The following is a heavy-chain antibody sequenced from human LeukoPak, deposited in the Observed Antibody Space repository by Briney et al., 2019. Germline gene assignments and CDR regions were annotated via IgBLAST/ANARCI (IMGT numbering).Heavy chain of an antibody. D-gene: IGHD4-17*01. V-gene: IGHV3-23*01. CDR2: INGRGIT. CDR3: AKERQTGDYFTSDY. J-gene: IGHJ4*02. CDR1: GFTFSSYT. Sequence: GGSLRLSCTASGFTFSSYTMSWVRQAPGEGLEWLSAINGRGITYYAGSVKGRFTISRDNSENTLYLQMNSLTVDDTAVYFCAKERQTGDYFTSDYWGQGTLVTVSS.